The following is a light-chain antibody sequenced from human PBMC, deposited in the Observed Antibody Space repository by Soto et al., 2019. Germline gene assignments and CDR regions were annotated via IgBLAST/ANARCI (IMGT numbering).Light chain of an antibody. CDR2: GAS. J-gene: IGKJ1*01. Sequence: ILLIQSPSTRSLSQWERATLSCRASQSVSNNYLAWYQQKPGQAPRLLIYGASNRATGIPDRFSGSGSGTDFTLTISRLEPEDFAVYYCQQYGSSGTFGQGTKVDIK. CDR3: QQYGSSGT. CDR1: QSVSNNY. V-gene: IGKV3-20*01.